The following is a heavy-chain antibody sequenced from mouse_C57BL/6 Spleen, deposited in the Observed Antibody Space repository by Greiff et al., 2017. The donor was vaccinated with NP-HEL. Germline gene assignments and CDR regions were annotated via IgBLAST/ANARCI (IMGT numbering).Heavy chain of an antibody. CDR1: GFTFSDYY. Sequence: EVNVVESGGGLVQPGGSLKLSCAASGFTFSDYYMYWVRQTPEKRLEWVAYISNGGGSTYYPDTVKGRFTISRDNAKNTLYLQMSRLKSEDTAMYYCARHDYYAMDYWGQGTSVTVSS. V-gene: IGHV5-12*01. J-gene: IGHJ4*01. CDR3: ARHDYYAMDY. CDR2: ISNGGGST.